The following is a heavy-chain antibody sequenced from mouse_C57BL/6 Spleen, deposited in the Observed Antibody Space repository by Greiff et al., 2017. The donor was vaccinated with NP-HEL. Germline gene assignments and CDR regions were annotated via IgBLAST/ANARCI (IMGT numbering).Heavy chain of an antibody. CDR3: TPYYYGIPFAY. CDR2: IDPENGDT. D-gene: IGHD1-1*01. J-gene: IGHJ3*01. CDR1: GFNITDDY. Sequence: VQLQQSGAELVRPGASVKLSCTASGFNITDDYMHWVKQRPEQGLEWIGWIDPENGDTEYASKFQGKATITADTSSNTAYLQLSSLTSEDTAVYYCTPYYYGIPFAYWGQGTLVTVSA. V-gene: IGHV14-4*01.